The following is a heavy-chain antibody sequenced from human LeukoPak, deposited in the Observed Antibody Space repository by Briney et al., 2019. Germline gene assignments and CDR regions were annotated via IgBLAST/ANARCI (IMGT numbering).Heavy chain of an antibody. CDR3: ARRQTYYYDSSGYLFDY. V-gene: IGHV3-23*01. CDR1: GFTFSSCA. Sequence: GGSLRLSCAASGFTFSSCAMSWVRQAPGKGLEWVSAISGSGGSTYYADSVKGRFTISRDNSKNTLYLQMNSLRAEDTAVYYCARRQTYYYDSSGYLFDYWGQGTLVTASS. D-gene: IGHD3-22*01. CDR2: ISGSGGST. J-gene: IGHJ4*02.